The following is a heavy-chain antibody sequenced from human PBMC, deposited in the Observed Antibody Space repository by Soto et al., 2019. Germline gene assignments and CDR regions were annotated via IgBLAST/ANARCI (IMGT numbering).Heavy chain of an antibody. D-gene: IGHD3-3*01. V-gene: IGHV4-59*01. Sequence: TSETLSLTCTVSGGSISSYYWSWIRQPPGKGLGGIGYFYYSGSTNYNPSLKSRVTISVDTSKNQFSLKLSSVTAADTAVYYCARGPEGYDFWSGYPKKYYYYGMDVWGQGTTVTVSS. J-gene: IGHJ6*02. CDR3: ARGPEGYDFWSGYPKKYYYYGMDV. CDR2: FYYSGST. CDR1: GGSISSYY.